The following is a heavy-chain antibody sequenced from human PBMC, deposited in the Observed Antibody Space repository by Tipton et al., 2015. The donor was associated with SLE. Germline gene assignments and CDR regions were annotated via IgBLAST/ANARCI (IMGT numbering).Heavy chain of an antibody. D-gene: IGHD2-21*01. CDR1: GFTFGDYA. CDR3: TRGSSYCGGDCYTD. J-gene: IGHJ4*02. Sequence: SLRLSCPASGFTFGDYAMSWVRQAPGKGLEWVGFIRSKAYGGTTEYAASVKGRFTISRDDSKSIAYLQMNSLKTEDTAVYYCTRGSSYCGGDCYTDWGQGTLVTVSS. V-gene: IGHV3-49*04. CDR2: IRSKAYGGTT.